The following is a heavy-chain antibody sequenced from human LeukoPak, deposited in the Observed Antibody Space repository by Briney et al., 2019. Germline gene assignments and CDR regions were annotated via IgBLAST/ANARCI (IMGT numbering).Heavy chain of an antibody. Sequence: SETLSLTCAVYGGSFSGYYWSWIRQPPGKGLEWIGAINHSGSTNYNPSLKSRVTISVDTSKNQFSLKLSSVTAADTAVYYCARGNFGYSYGYFDYWGQGTLVTVSS. CDR3: ARGNFGYSYGYFDY. CDR2: INHSGST. V-gene: IGHV4-34*01. CDR1: GGSFSGYY. J-gene: IGHJ4*02. D-gene: IGHD5-18*01.